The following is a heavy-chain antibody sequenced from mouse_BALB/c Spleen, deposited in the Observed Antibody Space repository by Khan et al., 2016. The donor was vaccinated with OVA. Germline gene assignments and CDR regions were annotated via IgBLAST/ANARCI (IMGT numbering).Heavy chain of an antibody. D-gene: IGHD2-1*01. J-gene: IGHJ3*01. Sequence: VQLQESGAELVKPGASVKLSCKTSGYTFTSYWIQWVKQRPGQGLGWIGQIFPGTGTTYYNENFKGKATLTVDTSSSTAYMQLSSLTSEDCAVYFCARGYFGNYEFAYWGQGALVTVSP. CDR3: ARGYFGNYEFAY. CDR2: IFPGTGTT. CDR1: GYTFTSYW. V-gene: IGHV1S132*01.